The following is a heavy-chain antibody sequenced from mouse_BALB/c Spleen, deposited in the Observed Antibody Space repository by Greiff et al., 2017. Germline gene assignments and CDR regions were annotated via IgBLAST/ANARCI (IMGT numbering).Heavy chain of an antibody. Sequence: DVQLVESGGGLVKPGGSLKLSCAASGFTFSSYTMSWVRQTPEKRLEWVATISSGGSYTYYPDSVKGRFTISRDNAKNTLYLQMSSLKSEDTAMYYCTRDGSHYGNYGAYWGQGTLVTVSA. CDR1: GFTFSSYT. CDR3: TRDGSHYGNYGAY. D-gene: IGHD2-1*01. V-gene: IGHV5-6-4*01. CDR2: ISSGGSYT. J-gene: IGHJ3*01.